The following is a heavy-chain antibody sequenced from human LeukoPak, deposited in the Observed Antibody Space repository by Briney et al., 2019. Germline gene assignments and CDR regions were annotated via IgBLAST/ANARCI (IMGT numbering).Heavy chain of an antibody. Sequence: VASVKVSCKASGYTFTGYYMHWVRQAPGQGLEWMEGIIPIFDTANYAQKFQGRVTIIADESTSTAYMELSSLRSEDTAMYYCASCSVGEVRYNWFDPWGQGTLVTVSS. CDR1: GYTFTGYY. D-gene: IGHD2-15*01. CDR2: IIPIFDTA. J-gene: IGHJ5*02. CDR3: ASCSVGEVRYNWFDP. V-gene: IGHV1-69*13.